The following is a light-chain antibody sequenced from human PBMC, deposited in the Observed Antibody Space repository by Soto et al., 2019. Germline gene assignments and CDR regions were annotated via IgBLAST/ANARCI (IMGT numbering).Light chain of an antibody. CDR3: SSSTTTTSLVV. CDR2: DVS. V-gene: IGLV2-14*01. CDR1: SSDIGDYNN. J-gene: IGLJ3*02. Sequence: QSALTQPASVSGSPGQSITISCTGTSSDIGDYNNVSWYQQYPGKVPKLVIYDVSHRPSGVSNRFSGSKSGNTASLTISGLQAEDEADYYCSSSTTTTSLVVFGGGTKLTVL.